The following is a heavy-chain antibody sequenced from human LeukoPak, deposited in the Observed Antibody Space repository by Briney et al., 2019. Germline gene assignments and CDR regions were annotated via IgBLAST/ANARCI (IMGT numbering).Heavy chain of an antibody. V-gene: IGHV3-23*01. D-gene: IGHD1-26*01. CDR2: ISASGVMT. J-gene: IGHJ4*02. CDR3: AKDRSIGTYYTFDH. Sequence: GGSLRLSCAASGFTFTNYAMTWVRQAPGKGLEWVSSISASGVMTYYADSVKGRFTVSRDNSKDSLYLQMSSLTAADTAVYYCAKDRSIGTYYTFDHWGQGTLVTVSS. CDR1: GFTFTNYA.